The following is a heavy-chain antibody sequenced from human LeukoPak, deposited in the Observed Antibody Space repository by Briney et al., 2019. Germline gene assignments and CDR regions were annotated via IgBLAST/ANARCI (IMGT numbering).Heavy chain of an antibody. CDR2: IIPILGIA. D-gene: IGHD1-26*01. Sequence: GASVKVSCKASGGTFSSYAISWVRQAPGQGLEWMGRIIPILGIANYAQKFQGRVTITADKSTSTAYMELSSLRSVDAAVYYCARDQDMGIDYWGQGTLVTVSS. V-gene: IGHV1-69*04. J-gene: IGHJ4*02. CDR1: GGTFSSYA. CDR3: ARDQDMGIDY.